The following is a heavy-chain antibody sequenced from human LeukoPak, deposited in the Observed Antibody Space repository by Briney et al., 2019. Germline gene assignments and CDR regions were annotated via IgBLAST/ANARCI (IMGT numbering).Heavy chain of an antibody. Sequence: ASVKVSCKASGYTFTSYYMHWVRQAPGQGLEWMGIINPSGGSTSYAQKFQGRVTMTRDMSTSTVYMELSSLRSEDTAVYYCARGVGATISYYHYYIDVRGKGTTVTVSS. CDR3: ARGVGATISYYHYYIDV. J-gene: IGHJ6*03. D-gene: IGHD1-26*01. V-gene: IGHV1-46*01. CDR2: INPSGGST. CDR1: GYTFTSYY.